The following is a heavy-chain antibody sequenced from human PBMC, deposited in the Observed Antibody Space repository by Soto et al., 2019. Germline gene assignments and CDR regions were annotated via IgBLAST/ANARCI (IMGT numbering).Heavy chain of an antibody. J-gene: IGHJ5*02. CDR2: IYYSGST. V-gene: IGHV4-30-4*01. Sequence: PSETLSLTCTVSGGSISSGDYYWSWIRQPPGKGLEWIGYIYYSGSTYYNPSLKSRVTISVDTSKNQFSLKLSSVTAADTAVYYCARVRTSITIFGVVSWFDPWGQGTLVTVSS. CDR1: GGSISSGDYY. D-gene: IGHD3-3*01. CDR3: ARVRTSITIFGVVSWFDP.